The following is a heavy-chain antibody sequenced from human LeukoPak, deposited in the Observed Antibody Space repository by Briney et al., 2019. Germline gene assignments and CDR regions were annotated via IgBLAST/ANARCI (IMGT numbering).Heavy chain of an antibody. J-gene: IGHJ4*02. Sequence: GGSLRLSCAASGFTFSSYAMHWVRQAPGKGLEWVAVISYDGSNKYYADSVKGRFTISRDNSKNTLYLQMNSLRAEDTAVYYCAKVGEGLLVATRLGLDYWGQGTLVTVSS. CDR1: GFTFSSYA. D-gene: IGHD5-12*01. CDR3: AKVGEGLLVATRLGLDY. V-gene: IGHV3-30-3*01. CDR2: ISYDGSNK.